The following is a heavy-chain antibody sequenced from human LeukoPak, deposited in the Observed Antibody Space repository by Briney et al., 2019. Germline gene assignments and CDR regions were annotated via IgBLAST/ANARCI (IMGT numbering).Heavy chain of an antibody. D-gene: IGHD2-15*01. Sequence: GGSLRLSCAASGFTFSSYALSWVRRAPGKGLEWVSAIRGSGDDTYYADSVNGRFTISRDNSQNTLYLQMNSLRAEDTAVYYCAKVRASGWYYFDFWGQGTLVTVSS. V-gene: IGHV3-23*01. J-gene: IGHJ4*02. CDR2: IRGSGDDT. CDR1: GFTFSSYA. CDR3: AKVRASGWYYFDF.